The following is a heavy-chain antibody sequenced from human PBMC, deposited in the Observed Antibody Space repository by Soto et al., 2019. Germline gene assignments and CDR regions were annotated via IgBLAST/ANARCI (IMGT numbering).Heavy chain of an antibody. CDR2: IIPMFGTT. Sequence: QVQLVQSGAEVRKPGSSVKVSCKASGCTFSRYAINWGRQAPGQGLEWMGGIIPMFGTTNYAQKFKGRVTITADESTSTVYMELNTLRSEDAAGYYCARASIHGSSWYFWFDPWGQGTLVTVSS. J-gene: IGHJ5*01. D-gene: IGHD6-13*01. CDR3: ARASIHGSSWYFWFDP. CDR1: GCTFSRYA. V-gene: IGHV1-69*01.